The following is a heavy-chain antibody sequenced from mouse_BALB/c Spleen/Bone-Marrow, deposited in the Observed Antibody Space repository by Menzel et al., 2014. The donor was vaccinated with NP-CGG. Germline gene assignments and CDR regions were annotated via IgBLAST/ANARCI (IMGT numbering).Heavy chain of an antibody. CDR3: TRGGSYYRYLDY. Sequence: QVQLKESGAELMKPGASVKISCKATGYTFSSYWIEWVKQRPGHGLEWIGEILPGSGITNYNEKFKGKATFTADTSSNKAYMQHSRLTSEDSAVYYCTRGGSYYRYLDYWGQGTTLTVSS. J-gene: IGHJ2*01. D-gene: IGHD2-14*01. V-gene: IGHV1-9*01. CDR2: ILPGSGIT. CDR1: GYTFSSYW.